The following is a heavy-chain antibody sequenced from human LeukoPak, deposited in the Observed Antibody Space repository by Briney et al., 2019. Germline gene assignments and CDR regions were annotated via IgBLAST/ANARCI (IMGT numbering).Heavy chain of an antibody. CDR3: ARASEDYYDSSGYYTHFDY. Sequence: GASVKVSCKASGGTFSSYAISWVRQAPGQGLEWMGGIIPIFGTANYAQKFQGGVTITADKSTSTAYMELSSLRSEDTAVYYCARASEDYYDSSGYYTHFDYWGQGTPVTVSS. V-gene: IGHV1-69*06. J-gene: IGHJ4*02. D-gene: IGHD3-22*01. CDR2: IIPIFGTA. CDR1: GGTFSSYA.